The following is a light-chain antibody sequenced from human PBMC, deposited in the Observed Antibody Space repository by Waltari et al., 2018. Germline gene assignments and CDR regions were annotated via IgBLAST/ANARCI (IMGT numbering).Light chain of an antibody. J-gene: IGLJ2*01. CDR3: SSYASTDNV. CDR2: EVS. Sequence: QSALTQPPSASGSPGQSVTISCTGTSSDYVSWYHQHPGKAPKLIIYEVSKRPAGVPDLFSASKSGNAASLTGSGLQTEDEAHYCCSSYASTDNVFGGGTKLTVL. V-gene: IGLV2-8*01. CDR1: SSDY.